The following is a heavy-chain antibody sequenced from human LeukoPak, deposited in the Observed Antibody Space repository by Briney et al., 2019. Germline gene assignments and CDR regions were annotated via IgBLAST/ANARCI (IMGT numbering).Heavy chain of an antibody. Sequence: SETLSLTCTVSGGSISSYYWSWIRQPPGKGLEWHGYIYYSGTTDYNPSLKSRVTISIDTPKNQFSLKLSSVTAADTAVYYCARVSGATITTYYGMDVWGQGTTVTVS. D-gene: IGHD5-12*01. V-gene: IGHV4-59*01. CDR2: IYYSGTT. J-gene: IGHJ6*02. CDR3: ARVSGATITTYYGMDV. CDR1: GGSISSYY.